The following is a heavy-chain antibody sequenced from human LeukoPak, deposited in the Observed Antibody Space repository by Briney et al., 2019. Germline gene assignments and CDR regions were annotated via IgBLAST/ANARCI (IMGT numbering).Heavy chain of an antibody. CDR2: IISSGSTI. Sequence: PGGSLRLSCAASGFTFSSYEMNWVRQAPGKGLEWVSYIISSGSTIYYADSVKGRFTISRDNAKNSLYLQMNSLRAEDTAVYYCARDLSSGYYHPSYYYYYGMDVWGQGTTVTVSS. CDR1: GFTFSSYE. CDR3: ARDLSSGYYHPSYYYYYGMDV. D-gene: IGHD3-22*01. V-gene: IGHV3-48*03. J-gene: IGHJ6*02.